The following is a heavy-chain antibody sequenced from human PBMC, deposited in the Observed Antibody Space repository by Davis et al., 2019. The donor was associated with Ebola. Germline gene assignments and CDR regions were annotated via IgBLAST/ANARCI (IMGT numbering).Heavy chain of an antibody. V-gene: IGHV4-30-4*01. CDR3: ARGRDIVATIPDY. CDR2: IYYSGST. Sequence: PSETLSLTCTVSGGSISSGDYYWSWIRQPPGKGLEWIGYIYYSGSTYYNPSLKSRVTISVDRSKNQFSLKLSSVTAADTAVYYCARGRDIVATIPDYWGQGTLVTVSS. CDR1: GGSISSGDYY. J-gene: IGHJ4*02. D-gene: IGHD5-12*01.